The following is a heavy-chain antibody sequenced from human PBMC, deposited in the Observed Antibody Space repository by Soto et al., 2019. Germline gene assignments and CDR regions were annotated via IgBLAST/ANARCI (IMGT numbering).Heavy chain of an antibody. J-gene: IGHJ6*02. V-gene: IGHV4-4*02. CDR2: IYHSGST. Sequence: PSETLSLTCAVSGGSIISSNWWSWVRQPPGKGLEWIGEIYHSGSTNYNPSLKSRVTISVDKSKNQFSLKLSSVTAADTAVYYCATPTLHYYGMDVWGQGTTVTVSS. CDR1: GGSIISSNW. CDR3: ATPTLHYYGMDV.